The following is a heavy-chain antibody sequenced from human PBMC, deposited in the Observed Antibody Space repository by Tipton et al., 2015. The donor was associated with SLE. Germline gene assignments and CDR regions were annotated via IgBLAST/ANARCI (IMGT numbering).Heavy chain of an antibody. CDR2: INQDGSEK. J-gene: IGHJ2*01. V-gene: IGHV3-7*01. CDR3: ARAPSSSRYRADWYFDL. CDR1: GFTFRSYW. D-gene: IGHD6-13*01. Sequence: GSLRLSCAASGFTFRSYWMSWVRQAPGKGLEWVANINQDGSEKYQVDSVKSRFTISRDNAKTSLFLQMNSLRVDDTAVYYCARAPSSSRYRADWYFDLWGRGALVTVSS.